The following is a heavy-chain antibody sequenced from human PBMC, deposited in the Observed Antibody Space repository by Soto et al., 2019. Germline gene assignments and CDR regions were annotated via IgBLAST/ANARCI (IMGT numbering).Heavy chain of an antibody. Sequence: SETLSLTCTVSGGSISSYYWSWIRQPPGKGLEWIGYIYYSGSTNYNPSLKSRVTISVDTSKNQFSLKLSSVTAADTAVYYCARGRIRGTTYYYYYMDVWGNGTTVTVSS. J-gene: IGHJ6*03. CDR1: GGSISSYY. V-gene: IGHV4-59*01. CDR2: IYYSGST. D-gene: IGHD1-7*01. CDR3: ARGRIRGTTYYYYYMDV.